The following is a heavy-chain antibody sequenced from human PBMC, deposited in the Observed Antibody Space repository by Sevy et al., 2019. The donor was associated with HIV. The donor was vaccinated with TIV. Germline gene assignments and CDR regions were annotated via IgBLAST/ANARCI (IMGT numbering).Heavy chain of an antibody. Sequence: GESLKISCAASGFTFSSYPMHWVRQAPGKGLEWGSFISFDGTDKSYADSVKGRFTITRDNSKNTLFLQINSLRAEDTAFYYCVRDTTMLPRGAFDFWGQGTMVTVSS. CDR3: VRDTTMLPRGAFDF. CDR1: GFTFSSYP. V-gene: IGHV3-30-3*01. D-gene: IGHD3-10*01. J-gene: IGHJ3*01. CDR2: ISFDGTDK.